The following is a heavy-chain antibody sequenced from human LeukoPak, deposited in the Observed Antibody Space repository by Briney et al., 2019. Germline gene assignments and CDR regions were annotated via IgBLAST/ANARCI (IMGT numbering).Heavy chain of an antibody. CDR3: ARVGTIEAAGTCDY. CDR2: IGSSGSFT. D-gene: IGHD6-13*01. Sequence: PGGSLRLSCAASGFTLSDYYMSWIRQAPGKGLGWVSYIGSSGSFTNYADSVKGRFTISRDNAKNSLYLQMNSLRVEDTAVYYCARVGTIEAAGTCDYWGQGTLVTVSS. V-gene: IGHV3-11*05. J-gene: IGHJ4*02. CDR1: GFTLSDYY.